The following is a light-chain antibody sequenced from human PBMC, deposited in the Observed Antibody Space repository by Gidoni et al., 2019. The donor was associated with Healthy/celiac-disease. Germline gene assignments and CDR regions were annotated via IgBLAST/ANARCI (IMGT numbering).Light chain of an antibody. V-gene: IGKV1-39*01. CDR2: AAS. J-gene: IGKJ4*01. CDR1: QSISSY. CDR3: QHSYSTPLT. Sequence: DIQMTQSPSSLSASVGDRVTITCRASQSISSYLNWYQQKPGKAPQLLIYAASSLQSGVPSRFSGSSSSTDFTLTISMLQPEDFATYYCQHSYSTPLTFGGGTKVEIK.